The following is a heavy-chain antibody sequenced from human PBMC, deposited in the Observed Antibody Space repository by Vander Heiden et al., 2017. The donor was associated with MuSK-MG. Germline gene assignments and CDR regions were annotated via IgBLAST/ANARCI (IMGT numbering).Heavy chain of an antibody. CDR2: MYTSGST. J-gene: IGHJ6*03. D-gene: IGHD3-10*01. V-gene: IGHV4-61*02. Sequence: QVQLQESGPGLVKPSQTLSLTCTVSGDSISSASNYWSWIRQPAGKGLEWIGLMYTSGSTNYNPSLKSRVTMSVDTSKNQFSLKLSSVTAADTAVYYCARVRDYYDSGSLFARDYYHFYMDVWGKGTTVTVSS. CDR3: ARVRDYYDSGSLFARDYYHFYMDV. CDR1: GDSISSASNY.